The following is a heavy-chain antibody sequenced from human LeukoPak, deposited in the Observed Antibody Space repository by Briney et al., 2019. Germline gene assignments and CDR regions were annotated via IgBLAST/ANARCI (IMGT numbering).Heavy chain of an antibody. J-gene: IGHJ4*02. V-gene: IGHV3-66*01. Sequence: GGAVRLSCAASGFTFSNAWLSWVRQAPGKGLEWVAVIYSGGTTYYEESVKGRFTISRDNSKNTLYLQITSLRAEDKAVYYCARDRRDYYGSSVYFDYWGQGTLVTVSS. D-gene: IGHD3-22*01. CDR1: GFTFSNAW. CDR3: ARDRRDYYGSSVYFDY. CDR2: IYSGGTT.